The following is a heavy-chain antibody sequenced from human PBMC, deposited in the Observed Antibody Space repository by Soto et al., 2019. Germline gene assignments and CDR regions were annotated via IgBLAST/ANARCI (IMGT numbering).Heavy chain of an antibody. CDR1: GFSFGDHW. V-gene: IGHV3-7*01. D-gene: IGHD3-9*01. Sequence: GGSLRLSCVASGFSFGDHWMTWVRQPPGKGLEWVANINQDGGEKYFVDSVKGRFTMSRDNAKKSLYLQMNRLRAEDTAVYFFARDHNFDQAPHRFDMWGKGTMVTVSS. J-gene: IGHJ3*02. CDR3: ARDHNFDQAPHRFDM. CDR2: INQDGGEK.